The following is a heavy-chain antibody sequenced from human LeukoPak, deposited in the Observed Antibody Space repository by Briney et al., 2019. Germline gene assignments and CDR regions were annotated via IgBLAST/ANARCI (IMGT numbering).Heavy chain of an antibody. J-gene: IGHJ4*02. CDR1: GYTLTELS. CDR2: FDPEDGET. D-gene: IGHD2-2*01. Sequence: ASVKVSCKVSGYTLTELSMHWVRQAPGKGLERMGGFDPEDGETIYAQKFQGRVTMTEDTSTDTAYMELSSLRSEDTAVYYCATDIPGYCSSTSCARGDYWGQGTLVTVSS. CDR3: ATDIPGYCSSTSCARGDY. V-gene: IGHV1-24*01.